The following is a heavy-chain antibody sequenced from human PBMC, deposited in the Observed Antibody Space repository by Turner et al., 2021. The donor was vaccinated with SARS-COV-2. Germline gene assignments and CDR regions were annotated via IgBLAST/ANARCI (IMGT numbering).Heavy chain of an antibody. CDR1: GFTLSNYW. CDR3: AGSGGWLLDL. V-gene: IGHV3-7*03. D-gene: IGHD6-19*01. J-gene: IGHJ4*02. CDR2: IRQDGSEK. Sequence: EVQLVETGGDLVQPGGSLRLSCAASGFTLSNYWMSWVRQAPGKVLEWVANIRQDGSEKEYVDSVKGRFTISRDNAKNSLYLQMNSLRVEDTAVYYCAGSGGWLLDLWGQGTLVTVSS.